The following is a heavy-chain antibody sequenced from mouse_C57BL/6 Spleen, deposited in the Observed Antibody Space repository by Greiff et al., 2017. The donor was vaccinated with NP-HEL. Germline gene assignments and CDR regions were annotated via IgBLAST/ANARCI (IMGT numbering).Heavy chain of an antibody. D-gene: IGHD2-3*01. J-gene: IGHJ2*01. CDR3: AREGGWLLLLYYFDY. Sequence: QVQLQQSGAELARPGASVKMSCKASGYTFTSYTMHWVKQRPGQGLEWIGYINPSSGYTKYNQKFKDKATLTADKSSSTAYLQLSSLTSEDSAVYYCAREGGWLLLLYYFDYWGQGTTLTVSS. V-gene: IGHV1-4*01. CDR1: GYTFTSYT. CDR2: INPSSGYT.